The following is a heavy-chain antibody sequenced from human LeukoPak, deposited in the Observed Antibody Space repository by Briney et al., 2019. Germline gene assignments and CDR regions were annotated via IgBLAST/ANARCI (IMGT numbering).Heavy chain of an antibody. CDR1: GYTFTGYY. Sequence: ASVKVSCKASGYTFTGYYMHWVRQAPGQGLEWMGWINPNSGGTNYAQKFQGRVTMTRDTSISPAYMELSRLRSDDTAVYYCARPLVRYFDWSHFDYWGQGTLVTVSS. CDR2: INPNSGGT. D-gene: IGHD3-9*01. J-gene: IGHJ4*02. V-gene: IGHV1-2*02. CDR3: ARPLVRYFDWSHFDY.